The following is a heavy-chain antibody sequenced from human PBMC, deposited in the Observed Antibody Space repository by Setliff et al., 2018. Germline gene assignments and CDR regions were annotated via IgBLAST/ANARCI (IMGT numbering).Heavy chain of an antibody. J-gene: IGHJ3*02. CDR2: IIPIFGTA. V-gene: IGHV1-69*08. CDR3: AISTIFGVVSTTPDAFDI. D-gene: IGHD3-3*01. CDR1: GGTFSIYT. Sequence: SVKVSCKASGGTFSIYTISWVRQAPGQGLEGMGRIIPIFGTANYAQKFQGRVTITADKSTSTAYMELSSLRSEDTAVYYCAISTIFGVVSTTPDAFDIWGQGTMVTVSS.